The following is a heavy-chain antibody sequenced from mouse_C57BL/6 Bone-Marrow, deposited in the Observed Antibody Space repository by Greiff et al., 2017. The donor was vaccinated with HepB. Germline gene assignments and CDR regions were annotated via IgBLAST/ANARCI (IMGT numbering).Heavy chain of an antibody. CDR1: GYSFTDYN. Sequence: VHVKQSGPELVKPGASVKISCKASGYSFTDYNMNWVKQSNGKSLEWIGVINPNYGTTSYNQKFKGKATLTVDQSSSTAYMQLNSLTSEDSAVYHCARPFTTVVKGFAYWGQGTLVTVSA. J-gene: IGHJ3*01. D-gene: IGHD1-1*01. CDR2: INPNYGTT. V-gene: IGHV1-39*01. CDR3: ARPFTTVVKGFAY.